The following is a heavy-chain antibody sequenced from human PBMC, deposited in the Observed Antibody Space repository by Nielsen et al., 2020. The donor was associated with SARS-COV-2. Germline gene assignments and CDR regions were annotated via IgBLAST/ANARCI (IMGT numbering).Heavy chain of an antibody. V-gene: IGHV4-39*01. CDR2: IYYSGST. CDR3: ARLYPSAYYDSSRSEVGAFDI. Sequence: SETLSLTCTVSGGSISSSSYYWGWIRQPPGKGLEWIGSIYYSGSTYYNPSLKSRVTISVDTSKNQFSLKLSSVTAADTAVYYCARLYPSAYYDSSRSEVGAFDIWGQGTMVTVSS. CDR1: GGSISSSSYY. D-gene: IGHD3-22*01. J-gene: IGHJ3*02.